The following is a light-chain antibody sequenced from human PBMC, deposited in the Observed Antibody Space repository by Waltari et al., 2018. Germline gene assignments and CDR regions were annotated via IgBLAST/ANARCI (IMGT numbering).Light chain of an antibody. Sequence: DIQMTQSPSSLSASVGDRVSIPCRASQDIGNHLAWYQKKPGKAPKLLIYAASVLQAGVPSRFSGSGSGTDFTLTISSLQPEDAATYFCLKYVTAPPTFGQGTKVEIK. J-gene: IGKJ1*01. CDR3: LKYVTAPPT. CDR1: QDIGNH. CDR2: AAS. V-gene: IGKV1-27*01.